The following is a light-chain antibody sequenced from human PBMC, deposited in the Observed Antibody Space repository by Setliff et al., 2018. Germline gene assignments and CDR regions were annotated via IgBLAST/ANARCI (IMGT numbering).Light chain of an antibody. CDR3: SSYTSSSYVL. J-gene: IGLJ2*01. CDR1: SSDVGGYNY. CDR2: DVS. Sequence: QSALTQPASVSGSPGQSITISCTGTSSDVGGYNYVSWYQQHPGKAPKLMIYDVSNRPSGVSNRFSGSKSGNTASLTISGLQAEDEADYCCSSYTSSSYVLFGGGTKVTVL. V-gene: IGLV2-14*03.